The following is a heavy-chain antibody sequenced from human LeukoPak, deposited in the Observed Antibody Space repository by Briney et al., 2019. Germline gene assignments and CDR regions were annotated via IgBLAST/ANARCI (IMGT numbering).Heavy chain of an antibody. J-gene: IGHJ3*02. V-gene: IGHV4-30-4*01. CDR1: GGSISSGDYY. Sequence: SETLSLTCTVSGGSISSGDYYWSWIRQPPGKGLEWIGYIYYSGSTYYNPSLKSRVTISVDTSKNQFSLKLSSVTAADTAVYYCARRRTTGAVTTYGAFDIWGQGTMVTVSS. CDR3: ARRRTTGAVTTYGAFDI. D-gene: IGHD4-11*01. CDR2: IYYSGST.